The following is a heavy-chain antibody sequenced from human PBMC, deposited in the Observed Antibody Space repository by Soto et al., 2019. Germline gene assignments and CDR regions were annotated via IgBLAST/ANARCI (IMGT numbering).Heavy chain of an antibody. V-gene: IGHV4-59*01. CDR1: GGSFSGYY. CDR2: IYYSGST. Sequence: SETLSLTCAVYGGSFSGYYWSWIRQPPGKGLEWIGYIYYSGSTNYNPSLKSRVTISVDTSKNQFSLKLSSVTAADTAVYYCARVGVNIDYWGQGTLVTVSS. J-gene: IGHJ4*02. D-gene: IGHD3-3*01. CDR3: ARVGVNIDY.